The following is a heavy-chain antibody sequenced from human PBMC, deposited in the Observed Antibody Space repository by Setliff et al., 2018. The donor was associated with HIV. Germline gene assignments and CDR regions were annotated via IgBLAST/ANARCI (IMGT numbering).Heavy chain of an antibody. D-gene: IGHD1-26*01. V-gene: IGHV3-30*04. CDR1: GFTFSSYA. Sequence: GGSLRLSCAASGFTFSSYAMHWVRQAPGKGLEWVAVISYDGSNKYYADSVKGRLTISRDNSKNTLYLQMNSLGAEDTAVYCCARDPPGGSYPYYFDYWGQGALVTVS. J-gene: IGHJ4*02. CDR3: ARDPPGGSYPYYFDY. CDR2: ISYDGSNK.